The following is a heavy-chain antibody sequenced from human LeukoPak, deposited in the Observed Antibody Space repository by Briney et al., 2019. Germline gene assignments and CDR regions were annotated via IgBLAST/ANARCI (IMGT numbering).Heavy chain of an antibody. D-gene: IGHD3/OR15-3a*01. Sequence: GGSLRLSCAASGFTFSSYAMHWVRQAPGKGLEWVAVISYGGSNKYYADSVKGRFTISRGNSKNTLYLQMNSLRAEDTAVYYCARDVPGDWTFDYWGQGTLVTVSS. CDR2: ISYGGSNK. V-gene: IGHV3-30*04. CDR1: GFTFSSYA. J-gene: IGHJ4*02. CDR3: ARDVPGDWTFDY.